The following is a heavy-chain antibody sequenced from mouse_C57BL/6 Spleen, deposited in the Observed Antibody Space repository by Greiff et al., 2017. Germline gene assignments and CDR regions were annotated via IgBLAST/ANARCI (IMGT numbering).Heavy chain of an antibody. V-gene: IGHV1-42*01. D-gene: IGHD1-1*01. CDR1: GYSFTGYY. CDR2: INPSTGGT. CDR3: ARTYYGSSFDY. J-gene: IGHJ2*01. Sequence: EVKLVESGPELVKPGASVKISCKASGYSFTGYYMNWVKQSPEKSLEWIGEINPSTGGTTYNQKFKAKATLTVDKSSSTAYMQLKSLTSEDSAVYYCARTYYGSSFDYWGQGTTLTVSS.